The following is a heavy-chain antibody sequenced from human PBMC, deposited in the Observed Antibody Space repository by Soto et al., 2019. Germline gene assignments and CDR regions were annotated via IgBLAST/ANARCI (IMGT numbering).Heavy chain of an antibody. D-gene: IGHD3-3*01. CDR2: ISAYNGNT. CDR3: ASSSYYDFWSGYYLFDY. J-gene: IGHJ4*02. Sequence: VASVKVSCKASGYTFTSYGISWVRQAPGQGLEWMGWISAYNGNTNYAQKLQGRVTMTTDTSTSTAYMELRSLRSDDTAVYYCASSSYYDFWSGYYLFDYWGQGTLVTVSS. CDR1: GYTFTSYG. V-gene: IGHV1-18*04.